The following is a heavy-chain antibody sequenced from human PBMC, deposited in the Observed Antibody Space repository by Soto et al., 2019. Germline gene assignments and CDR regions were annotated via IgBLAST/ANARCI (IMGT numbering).Heavy chain of an antibody. CDR1: GYTFTSYG. J-gene: IGHJ3*02. CDR2: ISAYNGNT. D-gene: IGHD4-17*01. Sequence: QVQLVQSGAAVKKPGASVKVSCKASGYTFTSYGISWVRQAPGQGLEWMGWISAYNGNTNYAQKLQGRVTMTTDTYTNIACMELRSLRSDDTAVYYCARESQTRADAFDIWGQGTMVTVSS. V-gene: IGHV1-18*01. CDR3: ARESQTRADAFDI.